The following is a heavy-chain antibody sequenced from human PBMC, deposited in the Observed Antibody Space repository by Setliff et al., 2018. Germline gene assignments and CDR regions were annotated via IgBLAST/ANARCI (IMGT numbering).Heavy chain of an antibody. CDR1: GYSISSGHY. Sequence: PSETLSLTCTVSGYSISSGHYWGWIRQPPGKGLEWIGSISHSGSTYYNPSLRSRVTISLDTSKNQFSPKLTSVTAADTAVYYCAGGRRYDYGWDFDYWVPETLLVTVSS. J-gene: IGHJ4*03. D-gene: IGHD4-17*01. CDR2: ISHSGST. CDR3: AGGRRYDYGWDFDY. V-gene: IGHV4-38-2*02.